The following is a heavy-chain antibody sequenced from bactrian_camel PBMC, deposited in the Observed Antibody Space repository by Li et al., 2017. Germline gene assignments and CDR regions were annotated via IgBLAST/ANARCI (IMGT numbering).Heavy chain of an antibody. V-gene: IGHV3S1*01. Sequence: QVQLVESGGGLVQPGGSLRLSCVASGFTFSAYWMYWVRQAPGKGLERVSAIASGGGTTYYADSTKGRFTISRDNAKNTVYLQINSLKSEDTALYYCASTKYRAPSRFYWGQGTQVTVS. CDR2: IASGGGTT. J-gene: IGHJ4*01. CDR1: GFTFSAYW. CDR3: ASTKYRAPSRFY.